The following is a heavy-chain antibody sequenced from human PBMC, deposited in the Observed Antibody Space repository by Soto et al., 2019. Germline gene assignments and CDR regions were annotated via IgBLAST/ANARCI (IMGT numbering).Heavy chain of an antibody. V-gene: IGHV5-51*01. CDR2: IEPGDSDT. CDR1: GYIFTTYW. J-gene: IGHJ6*02. CDR3: ARRNPPSRDYNYYGMDV. D-gene: IGHD6-6*01. Sequence: PGESLKLSCTGSGYIFTTYWLAWVRQMPAKGLEWMGSIEPGDSDTRYSPSFQGQVTISADRSISTAYLQWSSLKASDTAIYYCARRNPPSRDYNYYGMDVWGQGTTVTVSS.